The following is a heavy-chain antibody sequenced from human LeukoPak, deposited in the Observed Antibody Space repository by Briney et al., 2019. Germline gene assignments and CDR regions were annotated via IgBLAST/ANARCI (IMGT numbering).Heavy chain of an antibody. CDR3: ARDGARSDTTGPGDY. Sequence: ASVKVSCKVSGYTFSSYAMHWVRQAPGQGLEWMGWINTNTGHPTYAQDFTGRFVFSLDTSVSTAYLQISSLKAADTAVYYCARDGARSDTTGPGDYRGQGTLVTVSS. V-gene: IGHV7-4-1*02. CDR2: INTNTGHP. J-gene: IGHJ4*02. D-gene: IGHD4-17*01. CDR1: GYTFSSYA.